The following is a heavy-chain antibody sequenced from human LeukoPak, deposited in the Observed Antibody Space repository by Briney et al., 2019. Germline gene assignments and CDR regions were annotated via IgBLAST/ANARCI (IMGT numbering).Heavy chain of an antibody. CDR2: IIPIFGTA. V-gene: IGHV1-18*01. CDR1: GYTFTSYD. J-gene: IGHJ4*02. Sequence: ASVKVSCKASGYTFTSYDINWVRQATGQGLEWMGGIIPIFGTANYAQKLQGRVTMTTDTSTSTAYMELRSLRSDDTAVYYCARAIWSGYYQTDYWGQGTLVTVSS. D-gene: IGHD3-3*01. CDR3: ARAIWSGYYQTDY.